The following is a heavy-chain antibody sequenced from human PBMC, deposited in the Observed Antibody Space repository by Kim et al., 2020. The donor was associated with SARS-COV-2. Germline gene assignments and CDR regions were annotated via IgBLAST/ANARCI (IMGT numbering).Heavy chain of an antibody. CDR3: ARDQKRLEVVAATGWVYYYCYYGMDD. Sequence: ASVKVSCKASGYTFTSYYMHWVRQAPGQGLEWMGIINPSGGSTSYAQKFQGRVTMTRDTSTSTVYMELSSLRSEDTAVYYCARDQKRLEVVAATGWVYYYCYYGMDDWGQGTTVTVSS. V-gene: IGHV1-46*01. J-gene: IGHJ6*02. D-gene: IGHD2-15*01. CDR2: INPSGGST. CDR1: GYTFTSYY.